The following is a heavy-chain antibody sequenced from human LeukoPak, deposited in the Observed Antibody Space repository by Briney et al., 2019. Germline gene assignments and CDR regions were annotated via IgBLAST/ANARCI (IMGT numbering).Heavy chain of an antibody. D-gene: IGHD2-2*01. J-gene: IGHJ6*03. Sequence: GGSLRLXCAASGFTFSNAWMSWVRQAPGKGLEWVGRIKSKTDGATTDYAAPVKGRFTISRDDSKNTLYLQMNSLKTEDTAVYYCTTDRRGYCSSTSCLLWGSYYYYMDVWGKGTTVTVSS. CDR3: TTDRRGYCSSTSCLLWGSYYYYMDV. V-gene: IGHV3-15*01. CDR2: IKSKTDGATT. CDR1: GFTFSNAW.